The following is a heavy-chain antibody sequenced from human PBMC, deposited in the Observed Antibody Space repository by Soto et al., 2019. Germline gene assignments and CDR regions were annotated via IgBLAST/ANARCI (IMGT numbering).Heavy chain of an antibody. D-gene: IGHD5-18*01. CDR1: GFTFSTSW. CDR3: VRDRGYNAFDY. CDR2: IKEDGSEK. J-gene: IGHJ4*02. V-gene: IGHV3-7*01. Sequence: EVQLVESGGGLVQPGGSLRLSCAASGFTFSTSWMNWVRKAPGKGLEWVAGIKEDGSEKYYVGSVKGRFTISKDNAENSLELHMNRLRVEDTAVYYCVRDRGYNAFDYWGLGTLVTVSS.